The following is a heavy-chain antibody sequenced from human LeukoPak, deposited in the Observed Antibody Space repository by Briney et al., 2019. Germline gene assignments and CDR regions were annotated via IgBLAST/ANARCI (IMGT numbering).Heavy chain of an antibody. CDR1: GGSISSGGYY. V-gene: IGHV4-30-2*01. CDR2: IYHSGST. CDR3: ARPATGWSYFDL. J-gene: IGHJ2*01. Sequence: SETLSLTCTVSGGSISSGGYYWSWIRQPPGKGLEWIGYIYHSGSTYYNPSLKSRVTISVDRSKNQFSLKLSSVTAADTAVYYCARPATGWSYFDLWGRGTLVTVSS.